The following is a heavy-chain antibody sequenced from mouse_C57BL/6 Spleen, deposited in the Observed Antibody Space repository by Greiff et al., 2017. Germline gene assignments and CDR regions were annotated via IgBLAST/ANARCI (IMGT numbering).Heavy chain of an antibody. V-gene: IGHV5-16*01. CDR1: GFTFSDYY. CDR2: INYDGSST. J-gene: IGHJ4*01. CDR3: ARARRAMDY. Sequence: EVMLVESEGGLVQPGSSMKLSCTASGFTFSDYYMAWVRQVPEKGLEWVANINYDGSSTYYLDSLKSRFIISRDNAKNILYLQMSSLKSEDTATYYCARARRAMDYWGQGTSVTVSS.